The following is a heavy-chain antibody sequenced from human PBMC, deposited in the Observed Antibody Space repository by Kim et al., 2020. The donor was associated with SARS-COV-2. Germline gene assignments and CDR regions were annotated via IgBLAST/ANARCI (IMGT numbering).Heavy chain of an antibody. CDR2: IYYSGST. V-gene: IGHV4-39*01. CDR1: GGSISSSSYY. J-gene: IGHJ5*02. CDR3: ARLPAAMGGVRWFDP. D-gene: IGHD2-2*01. Sequence: SETLSLTCTVSGGSISSSSYYWGWIRQPPGKGLEWIGSIYYSGSTYYNPSLKSRVTISVDTSKNQFSLKLSSVTAADTAVYYCARLPAAMGGVRWFDPWGQGTLVTVSS.